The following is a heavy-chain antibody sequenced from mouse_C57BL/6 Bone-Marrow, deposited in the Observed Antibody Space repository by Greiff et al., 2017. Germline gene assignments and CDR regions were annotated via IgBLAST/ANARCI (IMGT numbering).Heavy chain of an antibody. J-gene: IGHJ2*01. Sequence: QVQLQQPWTELVKPGASVKLSCTSSGYTFTSYWMHWVTQRPGQGLEWIGNINPSKGGTTYNEKFKSKATLTVYQSSRTAYMQLSSLTSEDSAVYYCARLRGDYGSFDYWGQGTTLTVSS. D-gene: IGHD1-2*01. CDR2: INPSKGGT. CDR1: GYTFTSYW. V-gene: IGHV1-53*01. CDR3: ARLRGDYGSFDY.